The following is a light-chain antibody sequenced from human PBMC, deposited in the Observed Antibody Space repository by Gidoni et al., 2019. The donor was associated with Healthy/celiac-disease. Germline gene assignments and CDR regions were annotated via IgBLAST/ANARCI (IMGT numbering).Light chain of an antibody. CDR2: QDS. CDR3: QAWDSSTVV. J-gene: IGLJ2*01. Sequence: SYELTQPPSVSVSPGQTASITCSGDTLGDKYACWSQQKPGQSPVLVIYQDSKRPSGIPERFSGSHSGNTATLTISGTQAMDEADYYCQAWDSSTVVFGGGTKLTVL. V-gene: IGLV3-1*01. CDR1: TLGDKY.